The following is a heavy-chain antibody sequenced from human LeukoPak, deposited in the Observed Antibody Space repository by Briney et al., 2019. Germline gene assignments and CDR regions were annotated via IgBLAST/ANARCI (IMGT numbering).Heavy chain of an antibody. CDR2: TYYRSKWYN. J-gene: IGHJ6*02. V-gene: IGHV6-1*01. D-gene: IGHD6-13*01. CDR3: AREAAAGRTLYYYYGMDV. CDR1: GDSVSSNSAA. Sequence: SQTLSLTCAISGDSVSSNSAAWNWIRQSPSRGLEWLGMTYYRSKWYNDYAVSVKSRITINPDTSKNQFSLQLNSVTPEDTAVYYCAREAAAGRTLYYYYGMDVWGQGTTVTVSS.